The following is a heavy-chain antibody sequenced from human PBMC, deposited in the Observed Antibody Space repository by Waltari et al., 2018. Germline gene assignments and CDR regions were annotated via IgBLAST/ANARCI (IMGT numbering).Heavy chain of an antibody. Sequence: EVQLVESGGGLAQPGGSLRLSCADSGPSYRNYWMTWVRQAAGKGPEWVANIKQDGSEKYYMDSVKGRFTISRDNAKNSLYLQMNNLRVEDTAVYYCTRGGRDSSWYWRDWGQGTLVTVSS. CDR2: IKQDGSEK. J-gene: IGHJ4*02. CDR1: GPSYRNYW. D-gene: IGHD6-13*01. CDR3: TRGGRDSSWYWRD. V-gene: IGHV3-7*01.